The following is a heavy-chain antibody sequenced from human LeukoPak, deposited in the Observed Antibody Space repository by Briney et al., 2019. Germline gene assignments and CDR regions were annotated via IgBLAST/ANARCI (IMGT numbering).Heavy chain of an antibody. Sequence: GGSLRLSCAASGFTFSSYEMNWVRQAPGKGLEWVSYISSSGSTIYYADSVKGRFTISRDNAKNSLYLQMNSLRAEDMALYYCAKGINSGSSPSDFDYWGQGTLVTVSS. CDR2: ISSSGSTI. CDR1: GFTFSSYE. J-gene: IGHJ4*02. V-gene: IGHV3-48*03. D-gene: IGHD1-26*01. CDR3: AKGINSGSSPSDFDY.